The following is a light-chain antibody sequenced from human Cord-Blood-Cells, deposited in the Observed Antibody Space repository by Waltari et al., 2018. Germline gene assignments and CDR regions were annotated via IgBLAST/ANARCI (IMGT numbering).Light chain of an antibody. Sequence: EIVLTQSPGTLSLSPGERATLSCRASQSVSSSYLAWYQEKPGQAPRLLIYVASSRSTSIPDRFSGSGSGTDFTLTISRLEPEDFAVYYCQQYGSSPTFGGGTKVEIK. J-gene: IGKJ4*01. CDR1: QSVSSSY. CDR3: QQYGSSPT. V-gene: IGKV3-20*01. CDR2: VAS.